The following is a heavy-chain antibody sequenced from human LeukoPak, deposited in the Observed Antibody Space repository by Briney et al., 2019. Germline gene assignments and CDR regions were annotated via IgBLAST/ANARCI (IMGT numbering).Heavy chain of an antibody. CDR1: GFTFSIYA. CDR2: ISSSGSTI. D-gene: IGHD5-18*01. CDR3: ARAGYSYGYYYYYGMDV. V-gene: IGHV3-48*03. J-gene: IGHJ6*02. Sequence: GGSMRFSSAASGFTFSIYAMNCDRQAPGKGRGWVSYISSSGSTIYYADSVKGRFTISRDNAKNTLYLQMNSLRAEDTAVYYCARAGYSYGYYYYYGMDVWGQGTTVTVSS.